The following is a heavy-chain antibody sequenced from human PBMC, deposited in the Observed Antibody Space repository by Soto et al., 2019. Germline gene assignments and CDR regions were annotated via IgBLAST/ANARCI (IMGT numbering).Heavy chain of an antibody. CDR3: ARASRLIAARTEFPLPAALYYYYGMDV. D-gene: IGHD6-6*01. Sequence: GASVKVSCKASGGTFSSYAISWVRQAPGQGLEWMGGIIPIFGTANYAQKFQGRVTITADESTSTAYMELSSLRSEDTAVYYCARASRLIAARTEFPLPAALYYYYGMDVWGQGTTVTVSS. CDR2: IIPIFGTA. CDR1: GGTFSSYA. J-gene: IGHJ6*02. V-gene: IGHV1-69*13.